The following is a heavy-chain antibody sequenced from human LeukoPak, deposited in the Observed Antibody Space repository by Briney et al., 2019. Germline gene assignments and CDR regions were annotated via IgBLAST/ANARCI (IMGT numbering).Heavy chain of an antibody. V-gene: IGHV3-7*01. CDR1: GFTFSSYW. CDR2: IKQDGSEK. J-gene: IGHJ6*03. D-gene: IGHD1-26*01. Sequence: PGGSLRLSCAASGFTFSSYWMSWVRQAPGKGLEWVANIKQDGSEKYYVDSVKGRFTISRDNAKNSLYLQMTSLRAEDTAVYYCARDFDPMLGSLPMDVWGKGTTVTVSS. CDR3: ARDFDPMLGSLPMDV.